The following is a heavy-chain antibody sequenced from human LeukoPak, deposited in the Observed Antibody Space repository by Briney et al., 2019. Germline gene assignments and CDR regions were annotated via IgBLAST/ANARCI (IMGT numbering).Heavy chain of an antibody. Sequence: SETLSLTCTVSGASVSSGSYYWGWIRQPPGKGLEWIGDIYYSGSTNYHPSLKSRVTISVDTSKNQFSLKLSSVTAADTAVYYCARTGWYFDLWGRGTLVTVSS. CDR3: ARTGWYFDL. V-gene: IGHV4-61*01. CDR1: GASVSSGSYY. CDR2: IYYSGST. J-gene: IGHJ2*01. D-gene: IGHD1-14*01.